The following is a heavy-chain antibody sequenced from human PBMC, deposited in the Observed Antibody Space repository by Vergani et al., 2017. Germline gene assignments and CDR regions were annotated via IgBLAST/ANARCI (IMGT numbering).Heavy chain of an antibody. J-gene: IGHJ4*02. CDR3: ASDRSGYFPY. CDR1: GFTFDDYA. Sequence: EVQLVESGGGLVQPGRSLRLSCAASGFTFDDYAMHWVRQAPGKGLEWVSGISWNSGSIGYADSVKGRFTISRDNAKNSLYLQMNSLRAEDTAVYYCASDRSGYFPYWGQGTLVTVSS. D-gene: IGHD3-22*01. V-gene: IGHV3-9*01. CDR2: ISWNSGSI.